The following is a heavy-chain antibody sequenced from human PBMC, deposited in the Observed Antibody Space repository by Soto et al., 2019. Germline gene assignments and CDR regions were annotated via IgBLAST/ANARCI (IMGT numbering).Heavy chain of an antibody. CDR2: INHSGST. CDR1: GGSFSGYY. D-gene: IGHD2-8*02. Sequence: QVQLQQWGAGLLKPSETLSLTCAVYGGSFSGYYWTWIRQPPGTGLEWIGEINHSGSTNYNPSLKIRVTISVDPSKHQFSLKLTSVTAADTAVYYCARDKITGLFDYWGQGTLVTVSS. V-gene: IGHV4-34*01. CDR3: ARDKITGLFDY. J-gene: IGHJ4*02.